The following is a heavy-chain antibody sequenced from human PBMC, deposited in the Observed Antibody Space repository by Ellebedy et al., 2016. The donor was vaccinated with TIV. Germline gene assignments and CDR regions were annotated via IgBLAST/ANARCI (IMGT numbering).Heavy chain of an antibody. Sequence: GGSLRLSCAASGFTFDSYGMHWVRQAPGKGLEWVAIIWNHGNTEYYADSVKGRFIISRDNSKNVPYLQMNNLRAEDTAVYYCATDRGERGLLSFFDSWGQGTPVTVST. CDR2: IWNHGNTE. J-gene: IGHJ4*02. CDR3: ATDRGERGLLSFFDS. D-gene: IGHD2-21*02. V-gene: IGHV3-33*01. CDR1: GFTFDSYG.